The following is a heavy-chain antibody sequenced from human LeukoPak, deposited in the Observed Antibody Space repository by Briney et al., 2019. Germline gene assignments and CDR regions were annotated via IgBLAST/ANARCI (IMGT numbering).Heavy chain of an antibody. J-gene: IGHJ4*02. D-gene: IGHD2-15*01. CDR3: ARHDHYSGGSCVY. V-gene: IGHV3-7*01. Sequence: GGSLRLSCAASGFTFSSYWMSWVRQAPRKGLEWVANIKQDGSEKYYVDSVKGRFTISRDNAKNSLYLQMNSLRAEDTAVYYCARHDHYSGGSCVYWGQGTLVTVSS. CDR1: GFTFSSYW. CDR2: IKQDGSEK.